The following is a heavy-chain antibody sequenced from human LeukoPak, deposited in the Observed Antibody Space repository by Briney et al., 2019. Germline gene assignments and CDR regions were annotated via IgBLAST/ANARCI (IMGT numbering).Heavy chain of an antibody. CDR3: RSYRWGDSFEY. V-gene: IGHV3-30*03. Sequence: GGSLRLSCAASGFTFSSYDMHWVSQAPGKGLEWVAFISYDGSSRYHADSVKGRFTISRDNSKNTLSLQMDSLRVEDTAVYYCRSYRWGDSFEYWGQGTQVTVSS. CDR2: ISYDGSSR. J-gene: IGHJ4*02. D-gene: IGHD3-16*02. CDR1: GFTFSSYD.